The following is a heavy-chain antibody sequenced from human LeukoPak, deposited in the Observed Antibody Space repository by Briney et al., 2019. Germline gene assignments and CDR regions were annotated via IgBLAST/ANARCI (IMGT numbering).Heavy chain of an antibody. CDR3: ARRPFGSSGWYADY. D-gene: IGHD6-19*01. J-gene: IGHJ4*02. CDR1: GFNFRAYW. Sequence: GGSLRLSCTTSGFNFRAYWMAWVRQAPGKGLEWVANIHQHGSKENYVDSVKGRFTISRDNSKNTLYLQMNSLRAEDTAVYYCARRPFGSSGWYADYWGQGTLVTVSS. V-gene: IGHV3-7*03. CDR2: IHQHGSKE.